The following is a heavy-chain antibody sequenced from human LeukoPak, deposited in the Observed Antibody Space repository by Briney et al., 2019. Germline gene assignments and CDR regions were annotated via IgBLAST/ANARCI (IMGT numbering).Heavy chain of an antibody. CDR1: GFTFDDYA. CDR3: AKDTRRVVPAAISWFDP. Sequence: GRSLRLSCAASGFTFDDYAMHWVRQAPGKGPEWVSGISWNSGSIGYADSVKGRFTISRDNAKNSLYLQMNSLRAEDTALYYCAKDTRRVVPAAISWFDPWGQGTLVTVSS. V-gene: IGHV3-9*01. D-gene: IGHD2-2*01. J-gene: IGHJ5*02. CDR2: ISWNSGSI.